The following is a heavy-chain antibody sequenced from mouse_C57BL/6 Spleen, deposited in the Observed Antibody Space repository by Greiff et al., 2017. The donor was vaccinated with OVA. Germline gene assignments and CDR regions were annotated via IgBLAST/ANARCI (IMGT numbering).Heavy chain of an antibody. CDR3: AIYDGYWYFDV. Sequence: EVQVVESEGGLVQPGSSMKLSCTASGFTFSDYYMAWVRQVPEKGLEWVANINYDGSSTYYLDSLKSRFIISRDNAKNILYLQMSSLKSEDTATYYCAIYDGYWYFDVWGTGTTVTVSS. CDR2: INYDGSST. J-gene: IGHJ1*03. CDR1: GFTFSDYY. V-gene: IGHV5-16*01. D-gene: IGHD2-3*01.